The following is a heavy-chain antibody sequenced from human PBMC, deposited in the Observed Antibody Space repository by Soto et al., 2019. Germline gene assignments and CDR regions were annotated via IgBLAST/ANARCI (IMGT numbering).Heavy chain of an antibody. Sequence: PGGSLRLSCAASGFTFSNYWMTWVRQAPGKGLEWVANIKQDGSENFYVDSVKGRFTISRDNAKNSLYLQMSSLRAEDTAVYYCERDSGPRGYDAFDIWGQGTMVTVS. CDR2: IKQDGSEN. V-gene: IGHV3-7*04. CDR1: GFTFSNYW. D-gene: IGHD2-8*02. J-gene: IGHJ3*02. CDR3: ERDSGPRGYDAFDI.